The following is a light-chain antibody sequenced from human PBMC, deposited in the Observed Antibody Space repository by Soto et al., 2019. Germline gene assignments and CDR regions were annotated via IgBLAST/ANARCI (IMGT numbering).Light chain of an antibody. Sequence: EIVMTKSPLTLPVTPGDPASISFSSRQSLLYNNTYNYLDWYVQKPGQSPQLLIYFGSNRAPGVPDRFSGSGSGTDFTLKINRVEAEDVGTYYCMQALQSLTFGQGTRLEIK. CDR2: FGS. CDR3: MQALQSLT. CDR1: QSLLYNNTYNY. V-gene: IGKV2-28*01. J-gene: IGKJ5*01.